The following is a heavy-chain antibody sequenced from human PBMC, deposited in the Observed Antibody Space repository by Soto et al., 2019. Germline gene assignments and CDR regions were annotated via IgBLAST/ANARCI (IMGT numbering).Heavy chain of an antibody. J-gene: IGHJ4*02. Sequence: ASVKVSCKASGYTFTSYGISWVRQAPGQGLEWMGWISAYNGNTNYAQKLQGRVTMTTDTSTSTAYMEMRSLRSDETAVYYCASRRAVAGRGADYWGQGSLVTVSS. CDR2: ISAYNGNT. V-gene: IGHV1-18*01. CDR3: ASRRAVAGRGADY. CDR1: GYTFTSYG. D-gene: IGHD6-19*01.